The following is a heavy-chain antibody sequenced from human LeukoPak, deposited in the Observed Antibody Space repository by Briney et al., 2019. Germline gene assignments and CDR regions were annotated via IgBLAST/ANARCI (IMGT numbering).Heavy chain of an antibody. V-gene: IGHV4-39*01. D-gene: IGHD3-22*01. CDR2: IYYSGST. J-gene: IGHJ4*02. CDR1: GGSISTSSYY. Sequence: SEILCLTCTVSGGSISTSSYYWGWIRQPPGKGLEWIGSIYYSGSTYYNPSLKSRVTISVDTSKTQFSLKLSSVTAADTAVYYCARSVTMIVVVIDNFDYWGQGTLVTVSS. CDR3: ARSVTMIVVVIDNFDY.